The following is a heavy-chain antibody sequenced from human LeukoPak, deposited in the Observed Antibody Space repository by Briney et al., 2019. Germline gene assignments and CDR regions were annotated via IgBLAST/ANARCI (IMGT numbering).Heavy chain of an antibody. D-gene: IGHD5-18*01. CDR2: ISYDGSNK. V-gene: IGHV3-30*04. CDR3: ARPGYSYGLDY. Sequence: GGSLRLSCEASGFTFSSYAMHWVRQAPGKGLEWVAVISYDGSNKYYADSVKGRFTISRDNSKNTLYLQMNSLRAEDTAVYYCARPGYSYGLDYWGQGTLVTVSS. CDR1: GFTFSSYA. J-gene: IGHJ4*02.